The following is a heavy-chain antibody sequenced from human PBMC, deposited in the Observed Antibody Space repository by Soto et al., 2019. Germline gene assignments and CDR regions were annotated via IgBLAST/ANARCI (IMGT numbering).Heavy chain of an antibody. D-gene: IGHD3-22*01. V-gene: IGHV3-49*04. CDR3: TRYYYESSGYYVY. CDR2: IRSEANGGTT. Sequence: GGSLRLSCTGSGFTFGSYALSWVRQAPGKGLEWVGVIRSEANGGTTDYAASVKGRITISRDDSKSIAYMEINSLQTEDTAVYYCTRYYYESSGYYVYWGRGALVTV. CDR1: GFTFGSYA. J-gene: IGHJ4*02.